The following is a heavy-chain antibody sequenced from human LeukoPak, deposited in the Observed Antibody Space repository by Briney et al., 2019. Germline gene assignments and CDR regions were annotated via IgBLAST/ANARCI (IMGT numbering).Heavy chain of an antibody. J-gene: IGHJ4*02. CDR3: ARDISDYGGNSGVDN. D-gene: IGHD4-23*01. CDR1: GYTFTSYD. V-gene: IGHV1-8*01. CDR2: MNPNSGNT. Sequence: GASVKVSCKASGYTFTSYDINWVRQATGQGLEWMGWMNPNSGNTGYAQKFQGRVTMTRNTSISTAYMELSRLRSDDTAVYYCARDISDYGGNSGVDNWGQGTLVTVSS.